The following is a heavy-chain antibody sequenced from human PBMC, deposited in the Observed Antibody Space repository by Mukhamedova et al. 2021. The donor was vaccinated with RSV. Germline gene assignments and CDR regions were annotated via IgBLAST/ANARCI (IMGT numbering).Heavy chain of an antibody. V-gene: IGHV1-46*01. J-gene: IGHJ4*02. CDR2: INPSGGNT. Sequence: GLEWMGTINPSGGNTAYAQKFQGRATMTRDTSTSTVYMELSSLRSDDTAVYYCARNLVAATAWDFDYWGQGTLVTAPQ. CDR3: ARNLVAATAWDFDY. D-gene: IGHD2-15*01.